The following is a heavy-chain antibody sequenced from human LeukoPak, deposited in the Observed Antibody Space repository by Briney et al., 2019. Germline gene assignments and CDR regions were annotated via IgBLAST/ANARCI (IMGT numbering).Heavy chain of an antibody. CDR2: IYPGDSDT. Sequence: GESLKISCKGSGYSFTSYWIGWVRQMPGKGLEWMGIIYPGDSDTRYSPPFQGQVTISADKSISTAYLQWSSLKASDTAMYYCARGGGRGIVVVVAATTFDYWGQGTLVTVSS. V-gene: IGHV5-51*01. CDR3: ARGGGRGIVVVVAATTFDY. D-gene: IGHD2-15*01. CDR1: GYSFTSYW. J-gene: IGHJ4*02.